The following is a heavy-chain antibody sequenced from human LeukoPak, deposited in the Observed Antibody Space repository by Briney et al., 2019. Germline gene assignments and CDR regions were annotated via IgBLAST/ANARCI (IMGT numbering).Heavy chain of an antibody. CDR2: ISPNSGGT. V-gene: IGHV1-2*02. J-gene: IGHJ4*02. CDR3: ARVANWGLRNFDS. D-gene: IGHD7-27*01. CDR1: GYTFTGYY. Sequence: GASVKVSCKASGYTFTGYYMHWVRQAPGQGLEWMGWISPNSGGTNYAQKFQGRVTMTRDTSINTAYMELASLTGDDSAVYYCARVANWGLRNFDSWGQGTLLIVSS.